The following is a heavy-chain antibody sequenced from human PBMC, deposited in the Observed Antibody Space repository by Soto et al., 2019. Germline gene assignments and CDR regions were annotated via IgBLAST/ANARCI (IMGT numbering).Heavy chain of an antibody. V-gene: IGHV4-59*01. D-gene: IGHD3-10*01. Sequence: SETLSLTCTVSGGSISSYYWSWIRQPPGKGLEWIGYIYYSGSTNYNPSLKSRVTISVDTSKNQFSLKLSSVTAADTAVYYCARAEVGYGSGSYYNRPTVDWFDPWGQGTLVTVSS. CDR3: ARAEVGYGSGSYYNRPTVDWFDP. J-gene: IGHJ5*02. CDR2: IYYSGST. CDR1: GGSISSYY.